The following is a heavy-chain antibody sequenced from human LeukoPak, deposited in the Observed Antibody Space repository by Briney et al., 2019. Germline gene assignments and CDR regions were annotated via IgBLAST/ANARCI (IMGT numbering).Heavy chain of an antibody. V-gene: IGHV3-23*01. Sequence: GGSLRLSCAAFGFTFSSYAMSWVRQAPGKGLEWVSAISGSGGSTYYADSVKGRFTISRDNAQRLVYLQMNSLRAEDTAVYYCTNFKPPAPDALDVWGQGTLITVSS. CDR3: TNFKPPAPDALDV. CDR2: ISGSGGST. CDR1: GFTFSSYA. J-gene: IGHJ3*01.